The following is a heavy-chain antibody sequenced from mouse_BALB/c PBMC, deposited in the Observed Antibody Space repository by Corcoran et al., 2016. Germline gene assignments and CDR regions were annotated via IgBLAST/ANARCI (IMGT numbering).Heavy chain of an antibody. D-gene: IGHD2-12*01. CDR2: IDPANGNT. Sequence: EVQLQQSGAELVKPGASVKLSCTASGFNIKDTYMHWVKQRPEQGLEWIGRIDPANGNTKYDPKFQGKATITADTSSNTAYLQLSSLTSEDTAVYYCARLSPSRRDLFAYWGQGTVVTVSA. CDR3: ARLSPSRRDLFAY. CDR1: GFNIKDTY. J-gene: IGHJ3*01. V-gene: IGHV14-3*02.